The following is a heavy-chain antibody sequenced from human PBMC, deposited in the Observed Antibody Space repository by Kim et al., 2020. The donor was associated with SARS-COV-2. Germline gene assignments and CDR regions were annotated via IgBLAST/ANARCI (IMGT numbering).Heavy chain of an antibody. CDR2: ISSSSSYI. CDR3: ARDKLLWFGESIGSADNWFDP. D-gene: IGHD3-10*01. CDR1: GFTFSSYS. Sequence: GGSLRLSCAASGFTFSSYSMNWVRQAPGKGLEWVSSISSSSSYIYYADSVKGRFTISRDNAKNSLYLQMNSLRAEDTAVYYCARDKLLWFGESIGSADNWFDPWGQGTLVTVSS. J-gene: IGHJ5*02. V-gene: IGHV3-21*01.